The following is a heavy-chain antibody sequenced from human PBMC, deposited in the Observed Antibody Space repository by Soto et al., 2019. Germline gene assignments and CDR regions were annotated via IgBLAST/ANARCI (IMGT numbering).Heavy chain of an antibody. CDR3: AKGLYYYDSSGYRLFDY. CDR1: GFMFNNYA. V-gene: IGHV3-23*01. J-gene: IGHJ4*02. Sequence: HPGGSLRLSCAASGFMFNNYAMSWVRQAPGKGLEWVSTVSVSGGTTYYADSLKGRFTISRDNSKQTVYLQMNRLRADDTAIYYCAKGLYYYDSSGYRLFDYWGQGTLVTVSS. D-gene: IGHD3-22*01. CDR2: VSVSGGTT.